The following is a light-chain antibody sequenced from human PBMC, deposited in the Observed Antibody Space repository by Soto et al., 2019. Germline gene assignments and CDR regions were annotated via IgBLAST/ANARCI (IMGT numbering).Light chain of an antibody. V-gene: IGLV2-14*01. CDR3: SSYTSSSIDYV. CDR1: SSDVGGYNY. J-gene: IGLJ1*01. Sequence: QSALTQPASVSGSPGQSITISCPGTSSDVGGYNYVSWYQQHPGKAPKLMIYEVSNRPSGVSNRFSGSTSGNTASLTISGLQAEDEADYYCSSYTSSSIDYVFGTGTKLTVL. CDR2: EVS.